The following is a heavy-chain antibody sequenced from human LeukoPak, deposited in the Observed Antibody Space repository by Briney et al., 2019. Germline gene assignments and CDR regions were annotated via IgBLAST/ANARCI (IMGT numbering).Heavy chain of an antibody. V-gene: IGHV4-59*01. CDR3: ARDKGSYYFDY. J-gene: IGHJ4*02. Sequence: SETLSLTCTVSGGSISSYYGSWIRQPPGKGLEWIGYIYHSGSTNYNPSLKSRVTISVDTSKKQFSLKLSSVTAADTAIYYCARDKGSYYFDYWGQGTLVTVSS. CDR2: IYHSGST. CDR1: GGSISSYY.